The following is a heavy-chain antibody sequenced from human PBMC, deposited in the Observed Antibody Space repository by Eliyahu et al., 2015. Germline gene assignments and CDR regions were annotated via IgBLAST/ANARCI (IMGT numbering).Heavy chain of an antibody. D-gene: IGHD5-18*01. J-gene: IGHJ6*02. Sequence: QVLLQESGPGLVKPSQTLSLTCTVSGGXISSGXYYWSWIRQHPGKGLEWIGYIYYSGSTYYNPSLKSRVTISVDTSKNHFSLKTSSVTAADTAVYYCARGRGGFGYGYDYGMDVWGQGTTVTVSS. CDR2: IYYSGST. V-gene: IGHV4-31*03. CDR1: GGXISSGXYY. CDR3: ARGRGGFGYGYDYGMDV.